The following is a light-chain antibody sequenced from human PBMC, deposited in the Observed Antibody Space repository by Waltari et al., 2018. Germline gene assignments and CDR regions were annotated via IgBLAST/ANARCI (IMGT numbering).Light chain of an antibody. CDR1: SSNIGAGYD. CDR3: QSYDSSLSAWV. Sequence: QSVLTQPPSVSGAPGQRVTISCTGSSSNIGAGYDVHWYQQLPGTSPKLLIYANSNRPSGVPDRFSGSKSDTSASLAITELQAEDEADFYCQSYDSSLSAWVFGGGTKLTVL. CDR2: ANS. V-gene: IGLV1-40*01. J-gene: IGLJ2*01.